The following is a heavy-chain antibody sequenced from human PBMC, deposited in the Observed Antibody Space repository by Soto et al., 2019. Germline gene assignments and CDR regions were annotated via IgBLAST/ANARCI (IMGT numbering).Heavy chain of an antibody. D-gene: IGHD3-10*01. CDR2: INAGNGNT. J-gene: IGHJ4*02. CDR1: GYTFTSYV. Sequence: ASVKVSCQASGYTFTSYVMHWVRQAPGQRLEWMGWINAGNGNTKYSQKFQGRVTITRDTSASTAYMELSSLRSEDTAVYYCARARITMVRGVIPSDYWGQGTLVTVSS. CDR3: ARARITMVRGVIPSDY. V-gene: IGHV1-3*01.